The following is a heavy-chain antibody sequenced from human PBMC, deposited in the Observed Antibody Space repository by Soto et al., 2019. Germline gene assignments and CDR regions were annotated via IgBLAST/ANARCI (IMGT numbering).Heavy chain of an antibody. CDR2: ISGRGTST. CDR3: ARGQGGFCTSGSCYFVY. D-gene: IGHD2-15*01. V-gene: IGHV3-23*01. CDR1: GFAFNNFA. Sequence: EVQFLESGGGLAQPGGTLRLSGTASGFAFNNFAMTWVRQAPGKGLEWVSGISGRGTSTYYADSVKGRFTISRDNSKSVVYLEMNSLRTEDTAVYYCARGQGGFCTSGSCYFVYWCQGSLVTVTS. J-gene: IGHJ4*02.